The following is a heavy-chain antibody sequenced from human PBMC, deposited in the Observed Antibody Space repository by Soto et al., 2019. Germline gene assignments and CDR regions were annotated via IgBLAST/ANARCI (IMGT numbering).Heavy chain of an antibody. V-gene: IGHV1-24*01. D-gene: IGHD4-4*01. Sequence: ASVKVSCKVSGYSVTKLSMHWVRQAPGKGLEWMGGFDPEDGQIIYAQEFQGRVTMTEDTSTSTAYMELSSVTAADTAVYYCARSDSNSAPFAYGGRGTLVPVSP. CDR2: FDPEDGQI. J-gene: IGHJ4*02. CDR3: ARSDSNSAPFAY. CDR1: GYSVTKLS.